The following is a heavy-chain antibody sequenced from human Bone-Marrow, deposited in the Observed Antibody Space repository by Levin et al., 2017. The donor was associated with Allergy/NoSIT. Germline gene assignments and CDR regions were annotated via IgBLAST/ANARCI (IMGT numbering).Heavy chain of an antibody. CDR2: INPLTGNS. CDR1: GYTFTHYY. CDR3: ATQGAIYFGSGNWFDP. Sequence: GESLKISCKASGYTFTHYYVHWVRQAPGQGLEWMAMINPLTGNSDYAQQFQGRLTVTRDTSTSTVYMELTSLISRDTAVYYCATQGAIYFGSGNWFDPWGQGTLVTVSS. V-gene: IGHV1-46*01. D-gene: IGHD3-10*01. J-gene: IGHJ5*02.